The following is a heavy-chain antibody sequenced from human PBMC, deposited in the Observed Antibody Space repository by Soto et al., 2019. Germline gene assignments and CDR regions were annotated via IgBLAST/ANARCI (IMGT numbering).Heavy chain of an antibody. CDR1: GFTFSSYW. CDR2: IKQDGSKK. V-gene: IGHV3-7*01. Sequence: GGSLRLSCAASGFTFSSYWMSWVRQAPGKGLEWVANIKQDGSKKYYVDSVKGRFTISRDNSKNTLYLQMNSLRAEDTAVYYCAVSELLEWGHFDYWGQGTLVTVSS. D-gene: IGHD1-26*01. J-gene: IGHJ4*02. CDR3: AVSELLEWGHFDY.